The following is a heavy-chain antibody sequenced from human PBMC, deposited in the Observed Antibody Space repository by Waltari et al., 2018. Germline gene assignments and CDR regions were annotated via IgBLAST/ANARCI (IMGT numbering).Heavy chain of an antibody. CDR2: IWYDGSYK. CDR3: ARGDSRSRSVDF. CDR1: GFIFSGYG. D-gene: IGHD3-22*01. J-gene: IGHJ4*02. Sequence: QVQLVESGGGVVQPGRSLRLSCAASGFIFSGYGMHWVRQAPGRGLEWVSVIWYDGSYKFYVDSVKGRFTISRDNSKNILYLQMNSLRAEDTARYYCARGDSRSRSVDFWGQGTLVAVSS. V-gene: IGHV3-33*01.